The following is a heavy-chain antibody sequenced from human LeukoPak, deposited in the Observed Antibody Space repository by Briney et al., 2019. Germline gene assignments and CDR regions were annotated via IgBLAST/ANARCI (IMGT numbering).Heavy chain of an antibody. V-gene: IGHV1-2*02. Sequence: GASVKVSCKASGYTFTDRYIHWVRQAPGQGLEWMGWINPDSGDTYYTQKFQGRITMTRDTSISTVYMELTRLTSDDTAVYYCARENIIGGIVDGGDYWGQGTLVTVSS. CDR1: GYTFTDRY. CDR2: INPDSGDT. CDR3: ARENIIGGIVDGGDY. D-gene: IGHD3-16*01. J-gene: IGHJ4*02.